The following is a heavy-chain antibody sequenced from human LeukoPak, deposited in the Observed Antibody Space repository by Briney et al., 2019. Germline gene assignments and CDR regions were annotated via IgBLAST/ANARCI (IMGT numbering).Heavy chain of an antibody. CDR3: ARDPYSSTWSYGMDD. Sequence: QAGGSLRLSCAASGFTFSSYWMSWVRQAPGKGLEWVANIKQDGSEEVYVDSVKGRFTISRDNAKNSLFLQMNTLRAEDTAVYYCARDPYSSTWSYGMDDWGQGTTVSVSS. CDR2: IKQDGSEE. V-gene: IGHV3-7*05. J-gene: IGHJ6*02. D-gene: IGHD6-6*01. CDR1: GFTFSSYW.